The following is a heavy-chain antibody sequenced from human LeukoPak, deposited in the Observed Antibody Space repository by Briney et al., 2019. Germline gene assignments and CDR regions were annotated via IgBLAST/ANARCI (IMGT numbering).Heavy chain of an antibody. J-gene: IGHJ4*02. V-gene: IGHV3-9*01. CDR1: GYTFDDYA. Sequence: PGGSLRLSCEASGYTFDDYAMYWVRQAPGKGLEWVSAISWNSGSIGYEDSVKGRFTISRDNGKNSLYLQMNSLRTEDTALYYCAKGHTYGLGESYLDFWGQGTLVSVSS. CDR2: ISWNSGSI. CDR3: AKGHTYGLGESYLDF. D-gene: IGHD5-18*01.